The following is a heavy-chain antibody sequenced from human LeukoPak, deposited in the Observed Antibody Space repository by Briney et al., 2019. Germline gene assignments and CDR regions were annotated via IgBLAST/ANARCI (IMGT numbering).Heavy chain of an antibody. D-gene: IGHD3/OR15-3a*01. CDR2: ISAYNGNT. CDR1: GYTFTSYG. CDR3: ARPPLLDTAEDAFDI. Sequence: ASVKVSCKASGYTFTSYGISWVRQAPGQGLEWMGWISAYNGNTNYAQKLQGRVTMTTDTSTSTAYMELNNLRSDDTAVYYCARPPLLDTAEDAFDIWGQGTLSPSLQ. J-gene: IGHJ3*02. V-gene: IGHV1-18*01.